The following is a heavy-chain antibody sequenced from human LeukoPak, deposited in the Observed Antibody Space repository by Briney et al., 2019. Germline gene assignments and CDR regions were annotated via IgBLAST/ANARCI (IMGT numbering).Heavy chain of an antibody. Sequence: GGSLRLSCAASGFTFSRYSMNWVRQAPGKGLEWVSYISRSSSTIHYADSVKGRFTISRDNAKSSLFLQMNSLRAEDTAVYYCTRIDIAVASAFILDAFGIWGQGTMVTVSS. V-gene: IGHV3-48*04. D-gene: IGHD2-2*01. J-gene: IGHJ3*02. CDR3: TRIDIAVASAFILDAFGI. CDR2: ISRSSSTI. CDR1: GFTFSRYS.